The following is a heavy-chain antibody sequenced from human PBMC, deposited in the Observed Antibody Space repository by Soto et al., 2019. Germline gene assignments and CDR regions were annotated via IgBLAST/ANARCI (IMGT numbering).Heavy chain of an antibody. CDR3: PRGLVVVPVPEFEY. CDR1: GFTFSSYS. J-gene: IGHJ4*02. D-gene: IGHD3-22*01. CDR2: ISSSSSYI. Sequence: PGGSLRLSCAASGFTFSSYSMNWVRQAPGKGLEWVSSISSSSSYIYYADSVKGRFTISRDNAKNSLYLQMNSLRAEDTAVYYCPRGLVVVPVPEFEYWGQGSLVTAPQ. V-gene: IGHV3-21*01.